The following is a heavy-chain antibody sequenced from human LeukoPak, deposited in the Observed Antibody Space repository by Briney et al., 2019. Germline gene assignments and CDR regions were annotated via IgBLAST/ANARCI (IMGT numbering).Heavy chain of an antibody. V-gene: IGHV3-7*03. Sequence: GGSLRLSCAASGFTFSSYWMSWVRQAPGKGLEWVANIKQDGSEKYYVDSVKGRFTISRDNAKNSLYLQMNSLRAEDTALYYCAKDICGGDCYSIYFQHWGQGTLVTVSS. CDR1: GFTFSSYW. J-gene: IGHJ1*01. CDR3: AKDICGGDCYSIYFQH. CDR2: IKQDGSEK. D-gene: IGHD2-21*02.